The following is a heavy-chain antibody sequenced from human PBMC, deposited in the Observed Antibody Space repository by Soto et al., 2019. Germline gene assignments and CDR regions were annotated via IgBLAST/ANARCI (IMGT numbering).Heavy chain of an antibody. CDR1: GGSISSGDYY. V-gene: IGHV4-30-4*01. D-gene: IGHD4-17*01. CDR3: AGAHDYGDSTFDY. J-gene: IGHJ4*02. Sequence: QVQLQESGPGLVKPSQTLSLTCTVSGGSISSGDYYWSWIRQPPGKGLEWIGDIYYSGSTYYNPSLKSRVTISVDTSKNHFALKLSSVTAADTAVYYCAGAHDYGDSTFDYWGQGTLVTVSS. CDR2: IYYSGST.